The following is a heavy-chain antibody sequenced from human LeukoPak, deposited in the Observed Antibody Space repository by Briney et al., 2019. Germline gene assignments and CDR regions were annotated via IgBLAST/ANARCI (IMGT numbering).Heavy chain of an antibody. CDR1: GFTFSSYS. CDR2: ISGSSSYR. J-gene: IGHJ4*01. Sequence: GASLRLSCEASGFTFSSYSLNWVRQAPGKGLEWVASISGSSSYRYYADSVKGRFTISRDNAKNLPYLQMNSLRAEDTAVYYCARARGWPPRDRNYFDYRGQGTLVTVSS. D-gene: IGHD2-15*01. V-gene: IGHV3-21*06. CDR3: ARARGWPPRDRNYFDY.